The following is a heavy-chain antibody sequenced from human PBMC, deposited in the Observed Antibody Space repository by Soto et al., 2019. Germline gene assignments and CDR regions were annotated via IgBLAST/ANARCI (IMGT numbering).Heavy chain of an antibody. CDR2: IQSGGTT. Sequence: GGSLRLSCAASGFTVSSKYMSWVRQAPGKGLEWVSLIQSGGTTYYADSVKGRFTISRDTSENTLHLQMNSLRVEDTAVYYCARDYYYGSGPYYGMDVWGQGTTVTVSS. V-gene: IGHV3-66*01. J-gene: IGHJ6*02. D-gene: IGHD3-10*01. CDR1: GFTVSSKY. CDR3: ARDYYYGSGPYYGMDV.